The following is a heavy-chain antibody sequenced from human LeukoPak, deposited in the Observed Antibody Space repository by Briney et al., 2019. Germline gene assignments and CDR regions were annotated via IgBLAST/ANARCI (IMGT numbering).Heavy chain of an antibody. J-gene: IGHJ6*02. Sequence: SVKVSCKACGCTFSSYAISWVRQAPGQGLEWMGRIIPIFGIGNYAQKFQGRVTITADKSTSTAYMELSSLSSEDTAVYYCARVGYYGSGSYPPYYYYGMDVWGQGTTVTVSS. CDR1: GCTFSSYA. V-gene: IGHV1-69*04. CDR2: IIPIFGIG. D-gene: IGHD3-10*01. CDR3: ARVGYYGSGSYPPYYYYGMDV.